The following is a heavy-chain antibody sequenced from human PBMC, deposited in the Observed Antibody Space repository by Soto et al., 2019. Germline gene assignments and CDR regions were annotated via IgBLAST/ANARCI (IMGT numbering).Heavy chain of an antibody. V-gene: IGHV1-69*01. D-gene: IGHD2-2*01. CDR2: IIPIFGTA. Sequence: QVQLVQSGAEVKKPGSSVKVSCKASGGTFSSYAISWVRQAPGQGLEWMGGIIPIFGTANYAQKFQGRVTITADESTSTAYMELSSLRSEDTAVYYCARGSTVPTLYQHPYYFDYWGQGTLVTVSS. CDR3: ARGSTVPTLYQHPYYFDY. J-gene: IGHJ4*02. CDR1: GGTFSSYA.